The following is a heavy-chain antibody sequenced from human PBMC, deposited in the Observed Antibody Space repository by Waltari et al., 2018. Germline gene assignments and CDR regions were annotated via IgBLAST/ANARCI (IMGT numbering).Heavy chain of an antibody. V-gene: IGHV1-24*01. CDR3: ATRAPTSGSLDY. CDR2: FDPEDGET. D-gene: IGHD1-26*01. Sequence: QVQLVQSGAEVKQPGASVKVSCKVSGYTLTQLSMHWVRQAPGKGLEWMGGFDPEDGETIYAQKFQGRVTMTEDTSTDTAYMELSSLRSEDTAVYYCATRAPTSGSLDYWGQGTLVTVSS. J-gene: IGHJ4*02. CDR1: GYTLTQLS.